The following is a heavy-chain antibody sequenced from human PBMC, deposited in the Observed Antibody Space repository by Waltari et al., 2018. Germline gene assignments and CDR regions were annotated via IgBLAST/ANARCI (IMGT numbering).Heavy chain of an antibody. V-gene: IGHV1-58*01. CDR3: AAEDYSGGRCCSFDD. CDR1: GFTFSNSA. J-gene: IGHJ4*02. Sequence: QIQVVQSGPEVKEPGTSVKVSCKTSGFTFSNSAVQWVRQAPGQPLEWIGWIIVGRRSTSDAQNFQGRVTITTDTSTNTAYMDLYSRKSEDTAVYFCAAEDYSGGRCCSFDDWGQGSPVTVSS. CDR2: IIVGRRST. D-gene: IGHD2-15*01.